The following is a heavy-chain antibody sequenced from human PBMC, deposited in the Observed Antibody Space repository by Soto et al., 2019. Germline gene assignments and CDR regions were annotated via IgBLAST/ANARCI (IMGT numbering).Heavy chain of an antibody. CDR1: GGSFSGYY. Sequence: QVQLQQWGAGLLKPSETLSLTCAVYGGSFSGYYWSWIRQPPGKGLEWIGEINHSGSTNYNPSLKSRVTISVDTSKNQFSLKLISVTAADTAVYYCARSDCTNGVCYSYWGHGTLVTVSS. V-gene: IGHV4-34*01. CDR2: INHSGST. CDR3: ARSDCTNGVCYSY. J-gene: IGHJ4*01. D-gene: IGHD2-8*01.